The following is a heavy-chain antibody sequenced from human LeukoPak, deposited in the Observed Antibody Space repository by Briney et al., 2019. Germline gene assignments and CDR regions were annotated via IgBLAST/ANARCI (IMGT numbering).Heavy chain of an antibody. V-gene: IGHV4-38-2*02. J-gene: IGHJ3*02. CDR2: IYHSGST. CDR1: GYSISSGYY. Sequence: SETRSLTCTVSGYSISSGYYWGWIRQPPGKGLEWIGSIYHSGSTYYNPSLKSRVTISVDTSKNQFSLKLSSVTAADTAVYYCARERAVGTGSGAFDIWGQGTMVTVSS. D-gene: IGHD1-14*01. CDR3: ARERAVGTGSGAFDI.